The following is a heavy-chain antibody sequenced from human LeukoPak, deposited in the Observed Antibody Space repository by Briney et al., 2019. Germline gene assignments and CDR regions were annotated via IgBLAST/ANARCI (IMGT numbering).Heavy chain of an antibody. Sequence: AAVTVSFMASGYTFTDYGLSWVRQAPGQGLEWLGWISGYDGNTKFTQKLQGRLTMTTDTSTSTAYMELRGLRSDDTAVYYWARAAGQDSYLWGRGTLVTVAS. J-gene: IGHJ2*01. V-gene: IGHV1-18*01. D-gene: IGHD2-15*01. CDR1: GYTFTDYG. CDR3: ARAAGQDSYL. CDR2: ISGYDGNT.